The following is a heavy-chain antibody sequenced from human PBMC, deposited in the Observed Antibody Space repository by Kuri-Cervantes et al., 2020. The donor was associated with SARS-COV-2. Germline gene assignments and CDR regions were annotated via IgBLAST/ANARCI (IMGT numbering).Heavy chain of an antibody. D-gene: IGHD3-9*01. Sequence: KVSCKGSGYSFTSYWIGWVRQMPGKGLEWMGIIYPGDSDTRYSPSFRGQVIISADKSISTAYLQWSSLRASDTAMYYCARLVWYFDEMDVWGKGTTVTVSS. CDR2: IYPGDSDT. J-gene: IGHJ6*04. CDR3: ARLVWYFDEMDV. V-gene: IGHV5-51*01. CDR1: GYSFTSYW.